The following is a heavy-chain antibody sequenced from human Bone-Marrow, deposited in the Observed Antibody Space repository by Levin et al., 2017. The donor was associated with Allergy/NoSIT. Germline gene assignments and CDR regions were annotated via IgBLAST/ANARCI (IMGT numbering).Heavy chain of an antibody. CDR2: INYSGTT. CDR1: GGSMTTYY. J-gene: IGHJ6*02. CDR3: AGGRGVVDV. Sequence: TSETLSLTCSVSGGSMTTYYWNWIRQSPDKGLEWFGYINYSGTTKYNPSLKSRVTLSIDTSRSHFSLNLSSVTAADSAVYYCAGGRGVVDVWGQGTTVIVSS. V-gene: IGHV4-59*01. D-gene: IGHD3-10*01.